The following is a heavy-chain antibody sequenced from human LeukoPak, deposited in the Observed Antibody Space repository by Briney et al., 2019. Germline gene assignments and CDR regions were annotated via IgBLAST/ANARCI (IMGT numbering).Heavy chain of an antibody. Sequence: SETLSLTCTVSGDSVNSGTHYLSWIRQPAGKGPEWIGRINIRGSTDYNPSLNSRVTMSVDTSKNQFSLRLSSVTAADTAVYYCARFSVLNRRVNWFDPWGQGILVTVSS. D-gene: IGHD4/OR15-4a*01. CDR1: GDSVNSGTHY. J-gene: IGHJ5*02. CDR2: INIRGST. CDR3: ARFSVLNRRVNWFDP. V-gene: IGHV4-61*02.